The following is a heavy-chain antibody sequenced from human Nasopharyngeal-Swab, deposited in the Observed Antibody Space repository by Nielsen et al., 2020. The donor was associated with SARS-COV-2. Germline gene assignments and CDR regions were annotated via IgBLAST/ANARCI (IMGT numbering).Heavy chain of an antibody. CDR3: ATARAYNYGPSFDY. J-gene: IGHJ4*02. CDR1: GLTFSRYW. V-gene: IGHV3-7*03. Sequence: GESLKISCAASGLTFSRYWMSWVRQAPGKGLEWVANIKEDGSEKYYVDSVKGRFTISRDNAKNSLYLQMSSLRVEDTAVYYCATARAYNYGPSFDYWGQGTLVTVSS. CDR2: IKEDGSEK. D-gene: IGHD5-18*01.